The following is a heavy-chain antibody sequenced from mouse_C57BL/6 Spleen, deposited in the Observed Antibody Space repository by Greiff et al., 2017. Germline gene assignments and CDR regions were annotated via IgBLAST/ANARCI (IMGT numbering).Heavy chain of an antibody. CDR1: GYTFTSYW. D-gene: IGHD2-2*01. Sequence: VQLQQPGAELVMPGASVKLSCKASGYTFTSYWMHWVQQRPGQGLEWIGEIDPSDSYTNYNQKFKGKSTLTVDKSSSTAYMQLSSLTSEDSAVYDCARGDGYDGGHFDYWGQGTALTVSS. V-gene: IGHV1-69*01. CDR2: IDPSDSYT. J-gene: IGHJ2*01. CDR3: ARGDGYDGGHFDY.